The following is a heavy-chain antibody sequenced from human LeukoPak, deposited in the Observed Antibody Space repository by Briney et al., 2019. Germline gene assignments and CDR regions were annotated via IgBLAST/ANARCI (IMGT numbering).Heavy chain of an antibody. CDR1: GGSFSGYY. Sequence: SETLSLTCAVYGGSFSGYYWSWIRQPPGKGLEWIGEINHSGSTNYNPSLKSRVTISVDTSKNQFSLKLGSVTAADTAVYYCARGYHDFWSGYSSYYYMDVWGKGTTVTVSS. D-gene: IGHD3-3*01. CDR3: ARGYHDFWSGYSSYYYMDV. J-gene: IGHJ6*03. CDR2: INHSGST. V-gene: IGHV4-34*01.